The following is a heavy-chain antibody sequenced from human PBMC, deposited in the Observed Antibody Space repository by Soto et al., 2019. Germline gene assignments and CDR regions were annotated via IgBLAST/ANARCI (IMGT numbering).Heavy chain of an antibody. D-gene: IGHD3-22*01. Sequence: GGSLRLSCAASGFTFSSYVMHWVRQAPGKGLEWVAVISYDGSNKYYADSVKGRFTISRDNSKNTLYLQMNSLRAEDTAVYYCAREYDSSGTSYLYYYYYGMDVWGQGTTVTVSS. V-gene: IGHV3-30-3*01. CDR2: ISYDGSNK. CDR3: AREYDSSGTSYLYYYYYGMDV. CDR1: GFTFSSYV. J-gene: IGHJ6*02.